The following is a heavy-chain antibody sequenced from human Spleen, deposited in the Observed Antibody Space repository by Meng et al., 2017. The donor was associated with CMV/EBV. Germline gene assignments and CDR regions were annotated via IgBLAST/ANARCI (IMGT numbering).Heavy chain of an antibody. CDR1: GGSISSSSHY. D-gene: IGHD3-3*01. V-gene: IGHV4-39*07. J-gene: IGHJ4*02. CDR3: ARGRKYYDFWSGPLSHPYFDY. Sequence: LSCTVSGGSISSSSHYWGWIRQSPGMGLEWVGNMHSSGTTYYNPSLSSRVTISLDTSRNQFSLKVSSVTAADTAVYYCARGRKYYDFWSGPLSHPYFDYWGQGTLVTVSS. CDR2: MHSSGTT.